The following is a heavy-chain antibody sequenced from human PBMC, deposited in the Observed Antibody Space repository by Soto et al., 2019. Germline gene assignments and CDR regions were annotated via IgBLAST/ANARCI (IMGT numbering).Heavy chain of an antibody. Sequence: QAGGSLRLSCAASGFTFSGYAMTWVRQAPGKGLEWVSSITGSGTSTYYADSVKGRFIISRDNSKNTVSLQMNSLRADDTAVYYCGKYPDFYYYTMDVWGQGTTVTVSS. CDR3: GKYPDFYYYTMDV. CDR2: ITGSGTST. V-gene: IGHV3-23*01. J-gene: IGHJ6*02. CDR1: GFTFSGYA.